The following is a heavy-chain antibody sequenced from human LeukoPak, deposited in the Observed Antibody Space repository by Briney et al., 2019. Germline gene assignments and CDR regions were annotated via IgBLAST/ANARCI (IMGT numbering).Heavy chain of an antibody. CDR1: GGTFSSYA. CDR2: IIPIFGTA. CDR3: ARDRLAAWTPPYVYYMDV. J-gene: IGHJ6*03. Sequence: SVTVSCKASGGTFSSYAISWVRQAPGQGLEWMGGIIPIFGTANYAQKFQGRVTITADESTRTAYMELSSLRSEDTAVYYCARDRLAAWTPPYVYYMDVWGKGTTVTVSS. D-gene: IGHD3-16*01. V-gene: IGHV1-69*13.